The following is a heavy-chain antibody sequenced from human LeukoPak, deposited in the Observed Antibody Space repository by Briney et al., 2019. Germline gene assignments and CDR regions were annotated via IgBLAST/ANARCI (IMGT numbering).Heavy chain of an antibody. V-gene: IGHV3-30*03. CDR2: ISYDGSNK. CDR3: ARDDYGMDV. Sequence: PGGSLRLSCAVFGFTFRNDWMSWVRQAPGKGLEWVAVISYDGSNKYYADSVQGRFTISKDNSKNTLYLQMDSLRAEDTAVYYCARDDYGMDVWGQGTTVTVSS. J-gene: IGHJ6*02. CDR1: GFTFRNDW.